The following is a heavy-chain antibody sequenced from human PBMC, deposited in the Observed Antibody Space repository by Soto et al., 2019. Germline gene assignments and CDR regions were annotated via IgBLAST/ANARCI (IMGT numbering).Heavy chain of an antibody. CDR1: GFTFSDYG. D-gene: IGHD5-18*01. V-gene: IGHV3-30*18. CDR3: AKLPVRKLSGGSYGFDS. Sequence: QVQLVESGGGVVQRGRSLRLSCAASGFTFSDYGMHWVRQAPGKGLEWVALISYDEINKYYADSVKGRFTISRDDSRNTLYLQMNSLRVEDTAVYYCAKLPVRKLSGGSYGFDSWGQGTLVTVSS. CDR2: ISYDEINK. J-gene: IGHJ4*02.